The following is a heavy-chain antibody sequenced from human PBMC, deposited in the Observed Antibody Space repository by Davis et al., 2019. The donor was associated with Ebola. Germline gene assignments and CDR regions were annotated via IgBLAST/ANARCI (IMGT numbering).Heavy chain of an antibody. CDR3: TRPRYGDYADY. CDR2: INRDGSST. D-gene: IGHD4-17*01. CDR1: GFTFSSYW. J-gene: IGHJ4*02. Sequence: HTGGSLRLSCAASGFTFSSYWMHWVRQAPGKGLVWVSRINRDGSSTSYADSVKGRFTISRHNAKNTLSLQMNSLRAEDTAVYYCTRPRYGDYADYWGQGTLVTVSS. V-gene: IGHV3-74*01.